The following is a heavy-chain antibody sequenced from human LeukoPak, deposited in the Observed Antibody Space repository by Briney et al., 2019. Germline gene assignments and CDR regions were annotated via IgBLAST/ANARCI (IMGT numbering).Heavy chain of an antibody. V-gene: IGHV3-74*01. CDR1: GFTFSSYW. J-gene: IGHJ3*02. CDR2: INSDGSST. D-gene: IGHD3-10*01. CDR3: VKESRVVRGVIMDAFDM. Sequence: GGSLRLSCAASGFTFSSYWMHWVRQAPGKGLVWVSRINSDGSSTSYADSVKGRFTISRDNSKNTVYLQMSSLRAEDTAVYYCVKESRVVRGVIMDAFDMWGQGTMVTVSS.